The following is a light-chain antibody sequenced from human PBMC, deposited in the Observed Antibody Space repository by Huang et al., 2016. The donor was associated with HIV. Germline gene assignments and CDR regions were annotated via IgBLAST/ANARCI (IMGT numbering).Light chain of an antibody. CDR1: QSVSTY. V-gene: IGKV3-11*01. Sequence: EIVLTQSPATLSLSPGESATLSCRASQSVSTYLAWYQHKPGHAPRPLLYDASNRAAGIPARFIGMGSGTDFTLTISGLEPEDFAVYYCQQRSKWPPIFTFGPGTKV. CDR2: DAS. CDR3: QQRSKWPPIFT. J-gene: IGKJ3*01.